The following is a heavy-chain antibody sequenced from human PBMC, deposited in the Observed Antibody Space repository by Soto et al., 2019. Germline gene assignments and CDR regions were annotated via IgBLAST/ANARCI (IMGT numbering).Heavy chain of an antibody. D-gene: IGHD6-19*01. CDR1: GGSISSYY. V-gene: IGHV4-4*07. CDR3: ARDTLSIGYSSGWYDY. CDR2: IYTSGST. J-gene: IGHJ4*02. Sequence: SETLSLTCTVSGGSISSYYWSWIRQPAGKGLEWIGRIYTSGSTNYNPSLKSRVTMSVDTSKNQFSLKLSSVTAADTAVYYCARDTLSIGYSSGWYDYWGQGTLVTVSS.